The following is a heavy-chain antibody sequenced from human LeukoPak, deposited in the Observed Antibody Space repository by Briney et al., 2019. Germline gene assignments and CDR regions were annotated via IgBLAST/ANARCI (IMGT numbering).Heavy chain of an antibody. CDR3: ARVREHERYSSGWSDAFDI. Sequence: SETLSLTCTVSGGSISSSSYYWGWIRQPPGKGLEWIGSIYYIGSTYYNPSLKSRVTISVDTSKNQFSLKLSSVTAADTAVYYCARVREHERYSSGWSDAFDIWGQGTMVTVSS. CDR1: GGSISSSSYY. J-gene: IGHJ3*02. V-gene: IGHV4-39*07. D-gene: IGHD6-19*01. CDR2: IYYIGST.